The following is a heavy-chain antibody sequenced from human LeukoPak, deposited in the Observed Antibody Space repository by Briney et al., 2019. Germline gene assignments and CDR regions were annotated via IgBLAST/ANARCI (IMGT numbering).Heavy chain of an antibody. V-gene: IGHV1-24*01. CDR2: FDPEDGET. CDR1: GYTLTELS. CDR3: ATVDTLSIAAAGRDDAFDI. Sequence: ASVKVSCKVSGYTLTELSMHWVRQAPGKGLEWMGGFDPEDGETIYAQKFQGRVTMTEDTSTDTAYMELSSLRSEDTAVYYCATVDTLSIAAAGRDDAFDIWGQGTMVTVSS. J-gene: IGHJ3*02. D-gene: IGHD6-13*01.